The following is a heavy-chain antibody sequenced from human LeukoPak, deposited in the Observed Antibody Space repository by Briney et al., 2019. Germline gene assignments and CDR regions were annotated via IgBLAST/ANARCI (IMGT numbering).Heavy chain of an antibody. CDR2: IWNDGSHK. CDR3: ARDLGAVAGNFDY. CDR1: GFTFRGYG. Sequence: PGRSLKLSCAASGFTFRGYGMHWVRQAPGKGLEWVALIWNDGSHKSYADSVKGRFTISRDNSKNTLYLQMNSLRAEDTAVYYCARDLGAVAGNFDYWGQGTLVTVSS. V-gene: IGHV3-33*01. D-gene: IGHD6-19*01. J-gene: IGHJ4*02.